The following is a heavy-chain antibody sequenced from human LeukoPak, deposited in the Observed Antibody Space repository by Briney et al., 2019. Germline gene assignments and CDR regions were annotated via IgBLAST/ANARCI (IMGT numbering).Heavy chain of an antibody. CDR2: IYYSRST. V-gene: IGHV4-39*01. CDR1: GGSISSSSYY. Sequence: SETLSLTCTVSGGSISSSSYYWGWIRQPPGKGLEWIGSIYYSRSTYYNPSLKSRVTISVDTSKNQFSLRLSSLTAADTAVYYCARGVTMIVVVIHDWYFDLWGRGTLVTVSS. D-gene: IGHD3-22*01. CDR3: ARGVTMIVVVIHDWYFDL. J-gene: IGHJ2*01.